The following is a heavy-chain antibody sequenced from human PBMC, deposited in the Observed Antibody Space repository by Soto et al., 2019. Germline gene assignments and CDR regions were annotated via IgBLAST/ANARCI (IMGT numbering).Heavy chain of an antibody. CDR3: AKGIAAPGSKLDF. Sequence: GGSLRLSCTTSGFIFGNYAMTWVRQASGKGLEWVSVVSGSGGTYYTDSVKGRFTISRVDSKSTLYLQMNSLRVDDTAVYYCAKGIAAPGSKLDFWGRGTLVTVSS. CDR1: GFIFGNYA. V-gene: IGHV3-23*01. D-gene: IGHD6-13*01. CDR2: VSGSGGT. J-gene: IGHJ4*02.